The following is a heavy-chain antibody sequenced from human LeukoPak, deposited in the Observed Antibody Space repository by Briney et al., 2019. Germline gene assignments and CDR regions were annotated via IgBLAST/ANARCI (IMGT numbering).Heavy chain of an antibody. CDR3: ARAPAFCGGDCYPARLDS. Sequence: PGGSLRLSCAASGFTFSSYAMHWVRQAPGKGLEWEAIVSYDGRSKYHADSVKGRFIISRDDFKNTLYLQMNSLRAEDTALYYCARAPAFCGGDCYPARLDSWGQGTLVTVSS. V-gene: IGHV3-30*04. CDR2: VSYDGRSK. CDR1: GFTFSSYA. J-gene: IGHJ4*02. D-gene: IGHD2-21*02.